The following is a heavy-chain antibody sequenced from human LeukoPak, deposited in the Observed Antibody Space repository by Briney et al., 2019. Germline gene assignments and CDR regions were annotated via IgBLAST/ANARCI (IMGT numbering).Heavy chain of an antibody. D-gene: IGHD1-1*01. J-gene: IGHJ3*02. CDR3: ARDPLERQDIAFDI. CDR2: INHSGST. V-gene: IGHV4-34*01. CDR1: GGSLSGYY. Sequence: PSETLSLTCAVYGGSLSGYYWSWIRQPPGKGLEWIGDINHSGSTNYNPSLMSRVTISVDTSKSQLSLQLSSVTAADTAVYCCARDPLERQDIAFDIWGQGTLVTVS.